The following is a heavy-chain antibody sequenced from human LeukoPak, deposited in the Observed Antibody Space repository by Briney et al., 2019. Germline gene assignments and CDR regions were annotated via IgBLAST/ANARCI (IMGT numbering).Heavy chain of an antibody. CDR2: ISYDGSNK. Sequence: GGSLRLSCAASGFSFSSYAMHWIRQAPGKGLEWVAVISYDGSNKYYADSVKGRFTISRDNSRNTLYLQMNSLRPEDTAVYYCAKAIWVAATSSWFCLDYWGQGTLVTVSS. CDR1: GFSFSSYA. CDR3: AKAIWVAATSSWFCLDY. V-gene: IGHV3-30-3*01. J-gene: IGHJ4*02. D-gene: IGHD3-10*01.